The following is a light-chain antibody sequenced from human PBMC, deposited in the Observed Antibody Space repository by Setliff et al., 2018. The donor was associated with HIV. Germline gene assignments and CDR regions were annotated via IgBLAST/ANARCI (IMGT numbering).Light chain of an antibody. Sequence: QSALAQPASVSGSPGQSITMSCTGTSSDVGGYNYVSWYQHHPGKAPKLMIYEVTNRPSGVSSRFSGSKSGNTASLTIFGLQAEDEADYYCSSYTNSNSYVFGTGTKGTV. CDR3: SSYTNSNSYV. CDR2: EVT. CDR1: SSDVGGYNY. V-gene: IGLV2-14*01. J-gene: IGLJ1*01.